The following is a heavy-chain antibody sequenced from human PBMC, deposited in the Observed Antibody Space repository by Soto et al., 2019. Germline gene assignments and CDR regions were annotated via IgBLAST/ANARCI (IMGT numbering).Heavy chain of an antibody. V-gene: IGHV5-51*01. CDR1: GYSFTSYW. CDR3: ARHPVSSSWYRWYFDL. Sequence: GESLKISCKGSGYSFTSYWIGWVRQVPGKGLEWMGIIYPGDSDTRYSPSFQGQVTISADKSISTAYLQWSSLKASDTAMYYCARHPVSSSWYRWYFDLWGRGTLVTVSS. D-gene: IGHD6-13*01. CDR2: IYPGDSDT. J-gene: IGHJ2*01.